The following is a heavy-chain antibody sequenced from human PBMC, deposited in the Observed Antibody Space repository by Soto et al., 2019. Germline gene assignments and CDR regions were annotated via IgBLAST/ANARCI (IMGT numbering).Heavy chain of an antibody. CDR3: AKDNGSGSYRRNWFDP. Sequence: GGSLRLSCAASGFTFSSYAMSWVRQAPGKGLEWVSAISGSGGSTYYADSVKGRFTISRDNSKNTLYLQMNSLRAEDTAVYYCAKDNGSGSYRRNWFDPWGQGTLVTFSS. CDR1: GFTFSSYA. CDR2: ISGSGGST. D-gene: IGHD3-10*01. J-gene: IGHJ5*02. V-gene: IGHV3-23*01.